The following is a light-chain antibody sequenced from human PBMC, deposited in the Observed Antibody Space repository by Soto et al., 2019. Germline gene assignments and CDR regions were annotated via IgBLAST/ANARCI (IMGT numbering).Light chain of an antibody. CDR2: GAS. V-gene: IGKV1-39*01. Sequence: DIQITQSPYSLSASVGDKITITCRASQNISSYLNWYEQKPGIAPKLLIYGASSLQTGVSSRFSGSGSGTEFTLTISSLQPEDFAIYYCQQSYSTPLIFGGGTKVEIK. CDR3: QQSYSTPLI. CDR1: QNISSY. J-gene: IGKJ4*01.